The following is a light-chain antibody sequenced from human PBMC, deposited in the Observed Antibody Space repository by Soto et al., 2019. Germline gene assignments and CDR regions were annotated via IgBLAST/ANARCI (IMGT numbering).Light chain of an antibody. V-gene: IGKV1-9*01. CDR1: QDSRSF. CDR3: QQFNSYPLT. CDR2: GAS. J-gene: IGKJ4*01. Sequence: DIQLTQSPSFLSASVGDRVTITCRASQDSRSFLAWYQQKPGKAPKLLIYGASALQSGVPSRFSGSGSGTEFTLATISLQPEDFATYYCQQFNSYPLTFGGGTKVEFK.